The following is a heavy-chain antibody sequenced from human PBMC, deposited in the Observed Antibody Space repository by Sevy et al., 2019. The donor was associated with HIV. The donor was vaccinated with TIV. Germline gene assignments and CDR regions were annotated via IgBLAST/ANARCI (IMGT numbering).Heavy chain of an antibody. CDR2: IYYSGST. D-gene: IGHD3-10*01. Sequence: SETLSLTCTVSGGSISSYYWSWIRQPPGKGLEWIGYIYYSGSTNYNPSLKSRVTISVDTSKNQFSLKLSSVTAAATAVYYCARVVGTMVRGITLLGYYYYGMDVWGQGTTVTVSS. J-gene: IGHJ6*02. CDR1: GGSISSYY. V-gene: IGHV4-59*01. CDR3: ARVVGTMVRGITLLGYYYYGMDV.